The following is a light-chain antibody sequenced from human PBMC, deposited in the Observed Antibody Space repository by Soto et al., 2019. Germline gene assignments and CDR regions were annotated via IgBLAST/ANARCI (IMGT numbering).Light chain of an antibody. J-gene: IGKJ1*01. CDR1: QSVTTN. CDR3: QQYTNWPPWT. CDR2: GAS. V-gene: IGKV3-15*01. Sequence: EIVMTQSPATLSVSPGERATLSCRASQSVTTNLAWYQQKPVQAPRLLIYGASTKATGIPATFSGSGSGTEFTLTICSLQSDDFVVYYCQQYTNWPPWTFGQGTRVDFK.